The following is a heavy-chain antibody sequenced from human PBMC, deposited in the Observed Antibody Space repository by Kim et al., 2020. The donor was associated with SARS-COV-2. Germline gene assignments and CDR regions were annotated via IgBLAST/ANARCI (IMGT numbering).Heavy chain of an antibody. J-gene: IGHJ4*02. Sequence: GGSLRLSCAASGFTFSSYAMTWVRQAPGKGLEWVSTISGSGGSTYYAGSVKGRFTISRDNSKNTLYLQMNSLRAEDTAVYYCAKGPSRGCFAYWGQGTLVTVSS. CDR1: GFTFSSYA. CDR3: AKGPSRGCFAY. D-gene: IGHD6-19*01. CDR2: ISGSGGST. V-gene: IGHV3-23*01.